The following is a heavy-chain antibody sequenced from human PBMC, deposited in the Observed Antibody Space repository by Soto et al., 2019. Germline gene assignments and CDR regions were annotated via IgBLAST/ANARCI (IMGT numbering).Heavy chain of an antibody. D-gene: IGHD3-22*01. CDR2: IDPSDSQT. V-gene: IGHV5-10-1*01. CDR1: RYSFAGYW. CDR3: ARQIYDSDTGPNFQYYFDS. Sequence: GESLKISCKGSRYSFAGYWITWVRQKPGKGLEWMGRIDPSDSQTYYSPSFRGHVTISVTKSITTVFLQWSSLRASDTAMYYCARQIYDSDTGPNFQYYFDSWGQGTPVTVSS. J-gene: IGHJ4*02.